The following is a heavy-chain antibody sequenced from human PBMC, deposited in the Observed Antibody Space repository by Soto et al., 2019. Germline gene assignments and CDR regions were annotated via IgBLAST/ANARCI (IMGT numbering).Heavy chain of an antibody. CDR1: GGYVHSYY. Sequence: SETLSLTCSVSGGYVHSYYWSWLRQSPGRGLEWIAYIYYTGSTKYNPSLKSRATISLDTSKNEVYLKMTSVTAADTAVYYCARGRVRGVSPDYGFWGQGNQGTVSS. CDR2: IYYTGST. V-gene: IGHV4-59*02. D-gene: IGHD2-8*01. J-gene: IGHJ4*02. CDR3: ARGRVRGVSPDYGF.